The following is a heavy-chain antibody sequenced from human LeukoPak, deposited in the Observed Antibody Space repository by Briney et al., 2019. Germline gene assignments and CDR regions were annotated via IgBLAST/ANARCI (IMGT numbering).Heavy chain of an antibody. Sequence: SETLSLTCTVSGGSISSYYWSWIRQPAGKGLEWIGRIYTSGSTNYNPSLKSRVTMSVDTSKNQFSLKLSSVTAADTAVYYCGVTLGHYYYYYMDVWGKGTTVTVSS. J-gene: IGHJ6*03. V-gene: IGHV4-4*07. CDR1: GGSISSYY. CDR3: GVTLGHYYYYYMDV. CDR2: IYTSGST. D-gene: IGHD5-18*01.